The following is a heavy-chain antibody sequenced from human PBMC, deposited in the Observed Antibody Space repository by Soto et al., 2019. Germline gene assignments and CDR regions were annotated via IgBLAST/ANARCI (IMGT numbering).Heavy chain of an antibody. Sequence: QVQLVESGGGVVQPGRSLRLSCAASGFTFSNYGMHWVRQAPGKGLEWVAVISYHGSDKYYADSVKGRFTISRHNSKNTLYLQMDSLRAEDTAVYYCAKDHLTTTVNTAGYWGQGTLVTVSS. CDR1: GFTFSNYG. D-gene: IGHD4-17*01. CDR2: ISYHGSDK. J-gene: IGHJ4*02. CDR3: AKDHLTTTVNTAGY. V-gene: IGHV3-30*18.